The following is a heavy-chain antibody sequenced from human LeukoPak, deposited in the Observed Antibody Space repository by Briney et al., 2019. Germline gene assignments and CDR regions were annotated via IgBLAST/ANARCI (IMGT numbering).Heavy chain of an antibody. Sequence: GASVKVSCKASGYTFTGYYMHWVRQAPGQGLEWMGWINPNSGETIYAQKFQGRVTMTEDTSTDTAYMELSSLRSEDTAVYYCATALGDYYDSSGLSYWGQGTLVTVSS. J-gene: IGHJ4*02. D-gene: IGHD3-22*01. CDR1: GYTFTGYY. V-gene: IGHV1-2*02. CDR3: ATALGDYYDSSGLSY. CDR2: INPNSGET.